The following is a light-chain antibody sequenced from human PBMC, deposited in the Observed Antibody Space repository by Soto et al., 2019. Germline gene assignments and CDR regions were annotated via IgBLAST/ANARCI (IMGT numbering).Light chain of an antibody. Sequence: DIVLTQSPATLSLSPGETATLSCKASEPIKTFYLAWYQQKPGQAPRLLIYGASNRATGIPDGFSGSGSGTDFTLTISRLEPEDFAVYYCQQYGSSGTSGQGTKVDIK. CDR2: GAS. CDR3: QQYGSSGT. J-gene: IGKJ1*01. CDR1: EPIKTFY. V-gene: IGKV3-20*01.